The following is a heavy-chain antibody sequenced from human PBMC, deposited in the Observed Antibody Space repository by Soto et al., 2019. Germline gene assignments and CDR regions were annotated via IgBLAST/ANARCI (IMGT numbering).Heavy chain of an antibody. D-gene: IGHD7-27*01. CDR1: GYTFTSFG. Sequence: QIHLVQSGAEVKKPGASVKVCCKASGYTFTSFGISWVRQAPGQGLEWMGWISGYSANTHYAHKVQGRVSMTTDTSTNTAYMELRSLRSDDTAVYYCARGTGDLAYWGQGTLVTVSS. J-gene: IGHJ4*02. CDR3: ARGTGDLAY. V-gene: IGHV1-18*04. CDR2: ISGYSANT.